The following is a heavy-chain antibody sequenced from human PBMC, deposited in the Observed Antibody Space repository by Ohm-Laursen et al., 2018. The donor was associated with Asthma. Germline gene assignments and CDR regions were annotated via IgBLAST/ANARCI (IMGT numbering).Heavy chain of an antibody. CDR1: GFTFSSYG. Sequence: SLRLSCAASGFTFSSYGMHWVRQAPGKGLEWVAVISYDGSNKYYADSVKGRFTISRDNSKNTLYLQMNSLRAEDTAVYYCARAEDYDFWSGSPSALAFDIWGQGTMVTVSS. V-gene: IGHV3-30*03. J-gene: IGHJ3*02. D-gene: IGHD3-3*01. CDR2: ISYDGSNK. CDR3: ARAEDYDFWSGSPSALAFDI.